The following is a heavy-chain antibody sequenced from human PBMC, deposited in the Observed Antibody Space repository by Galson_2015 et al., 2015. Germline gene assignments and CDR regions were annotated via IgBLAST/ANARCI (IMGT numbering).Heavy chain of an antibody. Sequence: SLRLSCAASGFTFSSYAMHWVRQAPGKGLEWVAVISYDGSNKYYADSVKGRFTISRDNSKNTLYLQMNSLRAEDTAVYYCARDYCGGDCYARRWYYFDYWGQGTLVTVSS. CDR2: ISYDGSNK. CDR3: ARDYCGGDCYARRWYYFDY. D-gene: IGHD2-21*02. CDR1: GFTFSSYA. V-gene: IGHV3-30-3*01. J-gene: IGHJ4*02.